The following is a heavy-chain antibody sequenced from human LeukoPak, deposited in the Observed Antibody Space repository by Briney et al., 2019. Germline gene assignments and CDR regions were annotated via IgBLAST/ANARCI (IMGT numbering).Heavy chain of an antibody. D-gene: IGHD7-27*01. Sequence: SETLSLTCTVSGGSISSYYWSWIRQPPGKGLEWIGYIYHSGSTYYNPSLKSRVTISVDRSKNQFSLKLSSVTAADTAVYYCARDRGDGFDYWGQGTLVTVSS. CDR1: GGSISSYY. CDR2: IYHSGST. V-gene: IGHV4-59*12. CDR3: ARDRGDGFDY. J-gene: IGHJ4*02.